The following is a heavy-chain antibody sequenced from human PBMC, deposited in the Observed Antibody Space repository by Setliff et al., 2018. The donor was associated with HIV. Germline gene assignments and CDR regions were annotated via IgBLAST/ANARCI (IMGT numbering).Heavy chain of an antibody. Sequence: GASVKVSCKASGYTFTSYGISWVRQAPGQGLEWMGWIGAYNGSTSYAQKFQGRVTMTRDTSTSTVYMELSSLRSEDTAVYYCASRGRYCGGDCYPGDNGMDVWGQGTTVTVSS. J-gene: IGHJ6*02. V-gene: IGHV1-18*01. CDR2: IGAYNGST. CDR1: GYTFTSYG. D-gene: IGHD2-21*02. CDR3: ASRGRYCGGDCYPGDNGMDV.